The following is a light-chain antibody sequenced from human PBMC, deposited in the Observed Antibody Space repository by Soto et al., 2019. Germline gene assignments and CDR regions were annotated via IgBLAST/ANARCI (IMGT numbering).Light chain of an antibody. CDR2: AAS. CDR3: QQYDERPLT. Sequence: EIVMTQSPATLSVSPGERATLSCRASQSVGHNLAWYQQQPGQAPRLLIYAASTRATGIPGSFSGSGSGTEFTLTISSLQSEDFAVYYCQQYDERPLTFGGGTKVDIK. CDR1: QSVGHN. V-gene: IGKV3-15*01. J-gene: IGKJ4*01.